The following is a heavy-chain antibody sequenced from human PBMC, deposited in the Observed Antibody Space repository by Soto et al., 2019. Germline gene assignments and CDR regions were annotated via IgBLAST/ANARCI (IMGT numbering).Heavy chain of an antibody. CDR2: IYYSGST. J-gene: IGHJ4*02. CDR3: ARRYGGSLDS. Sequence: QVQLQESGPGLVKPSETLSLTCTVSGGSINSYYWSWIRQPLGKGLEWIGYIYYSGSTNYNPSLRRRVTIPVGTPKNQFSLTLSTVTAADTSVYYCARRYGGSLDSWGQGTLVAVSS. D-gene: IGHD4-17*01. V-gene: IGHV4-59*08. CDR1: GGSINSYY.